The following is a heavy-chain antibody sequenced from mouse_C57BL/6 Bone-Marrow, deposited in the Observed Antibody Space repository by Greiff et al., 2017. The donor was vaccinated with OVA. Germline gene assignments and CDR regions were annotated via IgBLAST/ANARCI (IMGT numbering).Heavy chain of an antibody. D-gene: IGHD2-3*01. CDR2: TRSKSNNYAT. J-gene: IGHJ3*01. Sequence: EVHLVESGGGLVQPKGSLKLSCAASGFSFNTYAMNWVRQDPGKGLEWVARTRSKSNNYATYYTDSVKARLTISRNDAESMLYLQMNNLKTEDSAMYDCVRWLLRAWFAYWGQGTLVTVSA. V-gene: IGHV10-1*01. CDR1: GFSFNTYA. CDR3: VRWLLRAWFAY.